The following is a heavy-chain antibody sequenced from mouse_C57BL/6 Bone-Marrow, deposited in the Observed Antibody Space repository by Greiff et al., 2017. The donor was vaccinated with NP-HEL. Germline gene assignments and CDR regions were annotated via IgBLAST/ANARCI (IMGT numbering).Heavy chain of an antibody. J-gene: IGHJ1*03. D-gene: IGHD2-5*01. CDR2: IWTGGGT. CDR3: ARSLLYYSNLYWYFDV. V-gene: IGHV2-9-1*01. CDR1: GFSLTSYA. Sequence: QVQLQQSGPGLVAPSQSLSITCTVSGFSLTSYAISWVRQPPGKGLEWLGVIWTGGGTNYNSALKSRLSISKDNSKSQVFLKMNSLQTDDTARYYCARSLLYYSNLYWYFDVWGTGTTVTVSS.